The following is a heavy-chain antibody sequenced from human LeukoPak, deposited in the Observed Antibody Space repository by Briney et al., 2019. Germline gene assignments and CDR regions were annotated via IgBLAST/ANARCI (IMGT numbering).Heavy chain of an antibody. CDR1: GFTFDDYA. Sequence: GRSLRLSCAASGFTFDDYAMHWVRQAPGKGLEWVSGISWNSGSIGYADSVKGRFTISRDNAKNSLYLQMNSLRAEDTALYYCAKGGGDTDAFDIWGQGTMVTVSS. CDR2: ISWNSGSI. CDR3: AKGGGDTDAFDI. J-gene: IGHJ3*02. V-gene: IGHV3-9*01. D-gene: IGHD3-16*01.